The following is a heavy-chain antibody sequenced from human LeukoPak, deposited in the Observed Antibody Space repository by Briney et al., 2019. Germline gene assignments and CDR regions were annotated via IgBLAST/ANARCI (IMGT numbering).Heavy chain of an antibody. CDR2: MNPNSGNT. J-gene: IGHJ5*02. Sequence: GASVKVSCKASGYTFTSYDINWVRQATGQGLEWMGWMNPNSGNTGYAQKFQGRVTMTRDTSMSTAYMELNSLRAEDTAVYYCAKQAHCSNGVCYTNWFDPWGQGTLVTVSS. V-gene: IGHV1-8*01. CDR3: AKQAHCSNGVCYTNWFDP. CDR1: GYTFTSYD. D-gene: IGHD2-8*01.